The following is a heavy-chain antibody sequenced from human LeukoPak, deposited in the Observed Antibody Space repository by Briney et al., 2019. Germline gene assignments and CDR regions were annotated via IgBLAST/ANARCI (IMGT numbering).Heavy chain of an antibody. CDR1: GYSFTNYW. J-gene: IGHJ4*02. CDR3: ARLATGHSFDF. Sequence: GESLKIYCKGSGYSFTNYWIGWVRQMPGKGLEWMGIIYPSDSDTKYSPSFQGQVTISADKSIKTAYMQWSSLKASDTAMYFCARLATGHSFDFWGQGTLVSVSS. CDR2: IYPSDSDT. V-gene: IGHV5-51*01. D-gene: IGHD6-13*01.